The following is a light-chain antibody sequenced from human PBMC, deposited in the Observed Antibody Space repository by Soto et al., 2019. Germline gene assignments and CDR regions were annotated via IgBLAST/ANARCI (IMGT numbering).Light chain of an antibody. V-gene: IGLV1-47*01. CDR3: AVWDDSLNGVV. CDR2: RNN. J-gene: IGLJ2*01. CDR1: SSNIGSNY. Sequence: QSVLTQPPSASGTPGQRVTISCSGSSSNIGSNYVYWYQQLPGTAPKLLIYRNNQRPSGVPDRFSGSKSGTSASLAISGLQSEDEGDYFCAVWDDSLNGVVFGGGTQLTVL.